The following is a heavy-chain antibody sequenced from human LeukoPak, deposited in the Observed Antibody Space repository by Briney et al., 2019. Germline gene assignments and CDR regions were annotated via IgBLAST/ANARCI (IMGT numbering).Heavy chain of an antibody. D-gene: IGHD3-22*01. V-gene: IGHV4-39*01. CDR2: IYYSGST. CDR1: GGSISSSSYY. Sequence: SETLSLTCTVSGGSISSSSYYWGWIRQPPGKGLEWIGSIYYSGSTYYNPSLKSRVTISVDTSKNQFSLKLSSVTAADTAVYYCARQAPPYYYDSSGYYGNWGQGTLVTVSS. J-gene: IGHJ4*02. CDR3: ARQAPPYYYDSSGYYGN.